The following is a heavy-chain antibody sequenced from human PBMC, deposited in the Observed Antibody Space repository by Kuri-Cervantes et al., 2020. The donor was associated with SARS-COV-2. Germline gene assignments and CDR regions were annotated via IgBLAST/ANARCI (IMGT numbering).Heavy chain of an antibody. Sequence: SETLSLTCAVYGGSFNSYYWSWNRQPPGKGLEWIGEINHSGSTNYNPSLKSRVTISVDTSKNQFSLKLSSVTAADTAVYYCARGEVIVVPAAVAYYCYMDVWGKGTTVTVSS. J-gene: IGHJ6*03. CDR2: INHSGST. V-gene: IGHV4-34*01. CDR1: GGSFNSYY. D-gene: IGHD2-2*01. CDR3: ARGEVIVVPAAVAYYCYMDV.